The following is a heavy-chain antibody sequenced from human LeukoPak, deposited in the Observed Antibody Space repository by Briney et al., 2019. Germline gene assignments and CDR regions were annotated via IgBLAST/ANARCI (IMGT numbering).Heavy chain of an antibody. D-gene: IGHD6-6*01. Sequence: SETLSLTCTVSGGSISTYYWNWIRQPPGKGLEWIGYIYHSGSTNYNPSLQSRVTISVDTSKNQFSLNLNSVTAADTAVYYCARGGAARLHFQNWGQGTLVTISS. CDR3: ARGGAARLHFQN. CDR1: GGSISTYY. J-gene: IGHJ1*01. V-gene: IGHV4-59*01. CDR2: IYHSGST.